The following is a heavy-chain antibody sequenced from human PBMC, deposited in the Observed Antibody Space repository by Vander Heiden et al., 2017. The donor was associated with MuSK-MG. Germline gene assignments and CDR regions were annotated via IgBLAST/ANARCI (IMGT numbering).Heavy chain of an antibody. J-gene: IGHJ5*02. CDR1: GASMSPYY. CDR2: VSDLGIA. CDR3: ARGGSSTDS. Sequence: QVQLQESGPRLVNPSATLSLTCTVSGASMSPYYWYWIRQSPGKGLEWVGHVSDLGIASYNPSLSGRATISVDQSKNQFSLKLTSVTAADTAVYFCARGGSSTDSWGQGTLVTVSS. V-gene: IGHV4-59*01. D-gene: IGHD6-6*01.